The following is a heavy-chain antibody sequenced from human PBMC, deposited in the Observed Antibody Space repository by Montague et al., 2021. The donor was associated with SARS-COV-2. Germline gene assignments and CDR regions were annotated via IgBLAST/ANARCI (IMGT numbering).Heavy chain of an antibody. V-gene: IGHV4-34*01. J-gene: IGHJ4*02. D-gene: IGHD1-26*01. Sequence: SETLSLTCAVYGGSFSGYYWSWIRQPPGKGLEWIGEINHSGSTNYNPSLKSRVTISIDTSKNQFSLKLSSVTAADTAVYYCARKGSGRSDLAYWGQGTLVTVSS. CDR2: INHSGST. CDR3: ARKGSGRSDLAY. CDR1: GGSFSGYY.